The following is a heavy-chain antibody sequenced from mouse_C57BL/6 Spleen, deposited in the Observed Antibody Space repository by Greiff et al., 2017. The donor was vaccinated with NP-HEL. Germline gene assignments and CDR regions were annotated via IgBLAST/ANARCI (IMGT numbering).Heavy chain of an antibody. CDR3: ARVEYYSNSAWFAY. J-gene: IGHJ3*01. D-gene: IGHD2-5*01. V-gene: IGHV3-6*01. Sequence: VQLKESGPGLVKPSQSLSLTCSVTGYSITSGYYWNWIRQFPGNKLEWMGYISYDGSNNYNPSLKNRISITRDTSKNQFFLKLNSVTTEDTATYYCARVEYYSNSAWFAYWGQGTLVTVSA. CDR2: ISYDGSN. CDR1: GYSITSGYY.